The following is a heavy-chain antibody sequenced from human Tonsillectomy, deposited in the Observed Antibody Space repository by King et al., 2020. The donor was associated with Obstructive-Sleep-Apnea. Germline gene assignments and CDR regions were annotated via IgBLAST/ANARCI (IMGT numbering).Heavy chain of an antibody. CDR2: ISGSGGTT. V-gene: IGHV3-23*04. J-gene: IGHJ5*01. D-gene: IGHD3-3*01. CDR3: AKPYYDFWSGYSETWFDS. CDR1: GFTFNNYA. Sequence: VQLVESGGGLEQPGGSLRLSCAASGFTFNNYAMNWVRQAPGKGLEWVSRISGSGGTTYYAESVKGRFTISRDNSQNTLYLQINSLRAEDTAVYYCAKPYYDFWSGYSETWFDSWGQGTLVTVSS.